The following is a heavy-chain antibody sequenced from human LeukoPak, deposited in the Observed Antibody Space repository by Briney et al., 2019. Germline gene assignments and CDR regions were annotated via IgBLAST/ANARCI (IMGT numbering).Heavy chain of an antibody. CDR2: ISLDGNKK. J-gene: IGHJ3*02. CDR1: GFIFSKYA. CDR3: ASYPGSFDI. Sequence: PGRSLRLSCAASGFIFSKYAMHWVRQAPGKGLEWVAVISLDGNKKNYTDSVKGRFTVSRDNSNNTLYLQMNSLRTEDTALYYCASYPGSFDIWGQGTMVTVSS. V-gene: IGHV3-30*04. D-gene: IGHD3-10*01.